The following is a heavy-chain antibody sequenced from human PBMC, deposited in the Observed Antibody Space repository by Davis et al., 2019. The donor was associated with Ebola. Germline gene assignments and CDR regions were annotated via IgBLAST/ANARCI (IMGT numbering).Heavy chain of an antibody. CDR1: GGSISSYY. Sequence: PSETLSLTCTVSGGSISSYYWSWIRQPPGKGLEWIGYIYYSGSTNYNPSLKSRVTISVDTSKNQFSLKLSSVTAADTAVYYCARAEVAAAVYYYGMDVWGQGTTVTVSS. V-gene: IGHV4-59*01. D-gene: IGHD6-13*01. CDR3: ARAEVAAAVYYYGMDV. J-gene: IGHJ6*02. CDR2: IYYSGST.